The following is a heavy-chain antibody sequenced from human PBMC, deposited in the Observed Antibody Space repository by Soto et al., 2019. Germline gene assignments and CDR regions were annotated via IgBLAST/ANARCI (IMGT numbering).Heavy chain of an antibody. CDR3: TTDGGFAFDI. Sequence: LRLSCAASGFTVSSNYMSWVRQAPGKGLEWVGRIKSKTDGGTTDYAAPVKGRFTISRDDSKNTLYLQMNSLKTEDTAVYYCTTDGGFAFDIWGQGTMVTVSS. J-gene: IGHJ3*02. CDR2: IKSKTDGGTT. V-gene: IGHV3-15*01. D-gene: IGHD3-10*01. CDR1: GFTVSSNY.